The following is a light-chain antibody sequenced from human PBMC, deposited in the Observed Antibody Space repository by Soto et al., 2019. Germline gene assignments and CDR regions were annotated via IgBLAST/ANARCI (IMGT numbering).Light chain of an antibody. CDR2: GAS. Sequence: EIVMTQSPATLSVSPGERATLSCRASQSVSSNLAWYQQKPGQAPRLLIYGASTRATGIPARFSGSGSGTEFTLTISSLQSEDFAVYYCQQYNTVTITFGQGTRLEIK. V-gene: IGKV3-15*01. J-gene: IGKJ5*01. CDR3: QQYNTVTIT. CDR1: QSVSSN.